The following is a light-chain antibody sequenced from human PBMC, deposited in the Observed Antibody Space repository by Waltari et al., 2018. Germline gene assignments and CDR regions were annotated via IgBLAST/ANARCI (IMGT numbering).Light chain of an antibody. V-gene: IGKV3-20*01. CDR1: QSVSSNY. CDR2: DAS. CDR3: QQYGRSPWT. Sequence: FVLTQSPGTLSLSPGERVTLSCRASQSVSSNYLAWYQQKPGQAPRLLIYDASNRATGIEDRFSGSGSGTDFTLTISRLEPEDVAVYYCQQYGRSPWTFGQGTKVEIK. J-gene: IGKJ1*01.